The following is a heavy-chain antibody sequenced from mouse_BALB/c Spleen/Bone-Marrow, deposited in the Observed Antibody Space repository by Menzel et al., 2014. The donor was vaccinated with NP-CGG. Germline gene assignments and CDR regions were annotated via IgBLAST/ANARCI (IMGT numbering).Heavy chain of an antibody. CDR2: IHYSGTT. J-gene: IGHJ3*01. V-gene: IGHV3-1*02. D-gene: IGHD1-2*01. CDR1: AYSITSGYG. CDR3: AREARTTARFAY. Sequence: VQLKDSGPVLVKPSQSLSLTCTVTAYSITSGYGWHWIRQFPGNKLEWMGYIHYSGTTHYNPSLKSRISITRDTSKNQFFLQLNYVTTEDTATYNCAREARTTARFAYWGQGTLVIVSA.